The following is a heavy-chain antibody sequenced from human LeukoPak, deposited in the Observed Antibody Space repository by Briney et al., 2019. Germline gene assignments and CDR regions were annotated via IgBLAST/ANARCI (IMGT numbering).Heavy chain of an antibody. CDR1: GFTFSTYG. V-gene: IGHV3-33*06. Sequence: GGSLRLSCVASGFTFSTYGMHWVRQAPGKGLEWVAVIWYDEDNKYYADSVKGRFTISRDNSKNTLYLQMNSLRAEDTAVYYCAKGRDYGDVYFDYWGQGTLVTVSS. CDR3: AKGRDYGDVYFDY. J-gene: IGHJ4*02. D-gene: IGHD4-17*01. CDR2: IWYDEDNK.